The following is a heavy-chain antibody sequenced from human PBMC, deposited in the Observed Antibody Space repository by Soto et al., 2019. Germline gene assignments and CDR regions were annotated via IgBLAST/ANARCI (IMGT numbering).Heavy chain of an antibody. J-gene: IGHJ4*02. CDR1: GFSLSTTAEG. CDR2: IYWDDDE. D-gene: IGHD2-2*01. Sequence: QITLKESGPTLVKPTQTLTLTCTFSGFSLSTTAEGVGWIRQPPGKALEWLALIYWDDDERYSPSLKSRLTITKDTPKNQVVLTTTNVDPVDTATYYCAHGSCSSADCYPNPYLDYWGQGILVTVSP. CDR3: AHGSCSSADCYPNPYLDY. V-gene: IGHV2-5*02.